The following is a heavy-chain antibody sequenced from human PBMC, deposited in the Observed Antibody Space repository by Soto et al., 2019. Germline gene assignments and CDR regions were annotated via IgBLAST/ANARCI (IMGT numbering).Heavy chain of an antibody. CDR3: ARDIPADYYYGMDV. V-gene: IGHV4-30-4*01. CDR2: ISDSGST. Sequence: PSETLSLTCTVSGGSISSGDYYWSWVRQPPGKGLEWIGYISDSGSTYYNPSLKSRVIISLGTSKNQFSLELSSVTAADTAVYYCARDIPADYYYGMDVWGQGTTVTVSS. J-gene: IGHJ6*02. CDR1: GGSISSGDYY.